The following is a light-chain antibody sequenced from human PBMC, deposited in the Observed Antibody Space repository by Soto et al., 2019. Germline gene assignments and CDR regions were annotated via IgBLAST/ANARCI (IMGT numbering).Light chain of an antibody. J-gene: IGKJ1*01. CDR1: QSVNSNF. CDR2: GAS. CDR3: QQYGNSPRT. Sequence: EIVLTQSACTLSSSPGERATLSCGASQSVNSNFLAWYQQKNGQAPRLLISGASNRATGIPDRFSGSGSGTDFNLTISRLETEDFAVYYCQQYGNSPRTFGQGTKVDIK. V-gene: IGKV3-20*01.